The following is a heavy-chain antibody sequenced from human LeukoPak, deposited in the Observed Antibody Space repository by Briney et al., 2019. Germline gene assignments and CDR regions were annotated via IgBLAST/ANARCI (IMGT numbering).Heavy chain of an antibody. CDR3: ARDAQVYCSSTSCYSGSIYYYYGMDV. J-gene: IGHJ6*02. V-gene: IGHV4-34*01. D-gene: IGHD2-2*01. Sequence: NPSETLSLTCAVYGGSFSGYYWSWIRQPPGKGLEWIGEINHSGSTNYNPSLKSRVTMSVDTSKNQFSLKLSSVTAADTAVYYCARDAQVYCSSTSCYSGSIYYYYGMDVWGQGTTVTVSS. CDR2: INHSGST. CDR1: GGSFSGYY.